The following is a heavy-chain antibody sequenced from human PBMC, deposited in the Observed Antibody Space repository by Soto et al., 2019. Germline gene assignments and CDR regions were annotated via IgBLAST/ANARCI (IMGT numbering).Heavy chain of an antibody. D-gene: IGHD5-12*01. CDR1: GISVSTGGVG. Sequence: QITLKASGPTLVTPTQTLTLTCTFSGISVSTGGVGVGWIRQPPGKTLEWLALTYWNDDNRYSPSLKSRLTNTNDTPHNQVVLRMTNTDPVATATYYCAHRGYDDYPRYNWFDPWGHGTLVTVSS. CDR3: AHRGYDDYPRYNWFDP. V-gene: IGHV2-5*01. J-gene: IGHJ5*02. CDR2: TYWNDDN.